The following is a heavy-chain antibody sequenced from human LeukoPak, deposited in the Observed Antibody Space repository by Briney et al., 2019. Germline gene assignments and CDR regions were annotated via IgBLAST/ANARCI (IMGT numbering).Heavy chain of an antibody. CDR1: GFTFSSNA. D-gene: IGHD6-13*01. J-gene: IGHJ5*01. CDR3: AKAQQQLVRENWFDS. Sequence: GGSLRLSCAASGFTFSSNAMSWIRQAPGKGLEWVSGISNSGASTKYADSVKGRFTISRDNSKNTLYLHLNSLRDDDTAVHYCAKAQQQLVRENWFDSWGQGTLVTVSS. CDR2: ISNSGAST. V-gene: IGHV3-23*05.